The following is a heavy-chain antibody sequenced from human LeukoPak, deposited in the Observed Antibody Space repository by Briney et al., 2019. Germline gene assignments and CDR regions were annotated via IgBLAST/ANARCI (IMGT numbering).Heavy chain of an antibody. V-gene: IGHV3-30*18. D-gene: IGHD2-15*01. Sequence: GGSLRLSCAASGFTFSNYGMHWVRQAPGKELEWVAVISYDESDKYYADSVKGRFTISRDNSKNTLYLQMNSLRPEDTAVYYCAKGVVAATNAAYYGMDVWGQGTTVTVSS. CDR2: ISYDESDK. CDR1: GFTFSNYG. J-gene: IGHJ6*02. CDR3: AKGVVAATNAAYYGMDV.